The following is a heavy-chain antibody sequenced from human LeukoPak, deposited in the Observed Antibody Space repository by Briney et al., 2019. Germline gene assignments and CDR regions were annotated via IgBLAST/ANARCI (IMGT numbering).Heavy chain of an antibody. CDR2: IKQDGSEK. J-gene: IGHJ6*03. CDR3: ARVGQGIAAAGYYYYYYMDV. V-gene: IGHV3-7*01. D-gene: IGHD6-13*01. CDR1: GFTFGDYI. Sequence: GGSLRLSCAVSGFTFGDYILSWFRQAPGKGLEWVANIKQDGSEKYYVDSVKGRFTISRDNAKNSLYLQMNSLRAEDTAVYYCARVGQGIAAAGYYYYYYMDVWGKGTTVTVSS.